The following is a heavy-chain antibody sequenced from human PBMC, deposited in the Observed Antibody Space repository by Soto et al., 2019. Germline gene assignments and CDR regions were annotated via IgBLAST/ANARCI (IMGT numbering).Heavy chain of an antibody. J-gene: IGHJ4*02. CDR1: GFTFSGYG. CDR3: ARDPYSGDDIDLDY. Sequence: GRSLRLSCAASGFTFSGYGMHWVRQAPGKGLEWVAVIWYDGSNKYYADSVKGRFTISRDNSKNTLYLQMNSLRAEDTAIYYCARDPYSGDDIDLDYWGQGTLVTVSS. CDR2: IWYDGSNK. D-gene: IGHD5-12*01. V-gene: IGHV3-33*01.